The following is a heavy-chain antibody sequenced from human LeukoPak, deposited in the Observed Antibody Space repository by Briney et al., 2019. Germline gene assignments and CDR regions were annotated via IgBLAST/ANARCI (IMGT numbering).Heavy chain of an antibody. CDR1: GYTFTSYD. J-gene: IGHJ3*02. V-gene: IGHV1-8*01. D-gene: IGHD3-10*01. Sequence: ASVKVSCKASGYTFTSYDINWVRQATGQGLEWMGWMNPNSGNTGYAQKFQGRVTMTRNTSISTAYMELSSLRSEDTAVYYCALLLWFGEPPRDAFDIWGQGTMVTVSS. CDR3: ALLLWFGEPPRDAFDI. CDR2: MNPNSGNT.